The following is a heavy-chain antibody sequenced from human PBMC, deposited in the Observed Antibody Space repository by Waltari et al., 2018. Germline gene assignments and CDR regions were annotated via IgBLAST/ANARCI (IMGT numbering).Heavy chain of an antibody. CDR1: GGSISSYY. D-gene: IGHD6-13*01. CDR3: ARDSTRIAAAGYYYYYMDV. V-gene: IGHV4-4*07. J-gene: IGHJ6*03. Sequence: QVQLQESGPGLVKPSETLSLTCTVSGGSISSYYWSWIRQPAGQGLEWIGRIYTSGSTNYNPSLKSRVTMSVDTSKNQFSLKLSSVTAADTAVYYCARDSTRIAAAGYYYYYMDVWGKGTTVTVSS. CDR2: IYTSGST.